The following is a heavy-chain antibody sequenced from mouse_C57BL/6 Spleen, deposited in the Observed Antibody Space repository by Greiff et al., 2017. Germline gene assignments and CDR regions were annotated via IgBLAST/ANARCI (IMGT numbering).Heavy chain of an antibody. Sequence: QVQLQQPGAELVMPGASVKLSCKASGYTFTSYWMHWVKQRPGQGLEWIGEIDPSDSYTNYNQKFKGKSTLTVDKSSSTAYMQLSSLTSEDSAVYYCASYGSSSLYYFDYWGQGTALTVSS. D-gene: IGHD1-1*01. CDR2: IDPSDSYT. J-gene: IGHJ2*01. CDR1: GYTFTSYW. V-gene: IGHV1-69*01. CDR3: ASYGSSSLYYFDY.